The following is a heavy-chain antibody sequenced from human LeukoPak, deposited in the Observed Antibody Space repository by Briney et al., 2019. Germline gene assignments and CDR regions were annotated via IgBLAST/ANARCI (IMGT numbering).Heavy chain of an antibody. Sequence: PSGSSSLTCTVSGGSNSSYYWSCIRQPPGKGHEPNGYIYYSGSTNYNPSLKSRVTISVDTSKNQFSLKLSSVTAADTAVYYCARLSQTYYYDSSGGSPFDYWGPGTLVTVSS. V-gene: IGHV4-59*08. CDR3: ARLSQTYYYDSSGGSPFDY. CDR1: GGSNSSYY. J-gene: IGHJ4*02. CDR2: IYYSGST. D-gene: IGHD3-22*01.